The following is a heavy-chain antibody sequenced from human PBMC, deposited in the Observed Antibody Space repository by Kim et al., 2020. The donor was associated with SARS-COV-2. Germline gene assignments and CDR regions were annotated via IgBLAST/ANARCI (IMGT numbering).Heavy chain of an antibody. J-gene: IGHJ6*02. D-gene: IGHD3-9*01. CDR2: IRSKAYGGTT. V-gene: IGHV3-49*03. Sequence: GGSLRLSCTASGFTFGDYAMSWFRQAPGKGLEWVGFIRSKAYGGTTEYAASVKGRFTISRDDSKSIAYLQMNSLKTEDTAVYYCTRDIRYFDWLLEWYSYYGMDVWGQATTVTVSS. CDR3: TRDIRYFDWLLEWYSYYGMDV. CDR1: GFTFGDYA.